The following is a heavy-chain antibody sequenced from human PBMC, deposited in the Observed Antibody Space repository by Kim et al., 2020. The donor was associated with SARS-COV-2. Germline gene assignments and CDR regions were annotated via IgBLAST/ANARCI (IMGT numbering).Heavy chain of an antibody. Sequence: GGSLRLSCAASGFTFSSYGMHWVRQAPGKGLEWVAVIWYDGSNTYYADSVKGRFTISRDNSKNTLYLQMNSLRAEDTAVYYCARDTLFYDRFRRDAFDIWGQGTMVTVSS. V-gene: IGHV3-33*01. J-gene: IGHJ3*02. CDR2: IWYDGSNT. CDR1: GFTFSSYG. CDR3: ARDTLFYDRFRRDAFDI. D-gene: IGHD3-10*02.